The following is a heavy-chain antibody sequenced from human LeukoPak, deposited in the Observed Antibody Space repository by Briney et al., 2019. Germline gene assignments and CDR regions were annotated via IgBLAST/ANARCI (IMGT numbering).Heavy chain of an antibody. D-gene: IGHD5-18*01. V-gene: IGHV1-69*04. CDR2: IIPILGIV. CDR1: GGTFSSYA. J-gene: IGHJ4*02. CDR3: ARGAEYSYGTLDY. Sequence: SVKVSCKASGGTFSSYAISWVRQAPGQGLEWMGRIIPILGIVNYAQKFQGRVTITADKSTSTAYMELSSLRSEDTAVYYCARGAEYSYGTLDYWGQGTLVTVSS.